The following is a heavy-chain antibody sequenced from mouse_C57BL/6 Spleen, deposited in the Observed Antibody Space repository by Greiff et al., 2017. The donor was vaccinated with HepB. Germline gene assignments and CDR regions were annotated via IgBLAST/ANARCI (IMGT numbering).Heavy chain of an antibody. CDR1: GFTFSSYG. CDR3: ARQATTVVAHYFDY. CDR2: ISSGGSYT. V-gene: IGHV5-6*01. D-gene: IGHD1-1*01. Sequence: EVMLVESGGDLVKPGGSLKLSCAASGFTFSSYGMSWVRQTPDKRLEWVATISSGGSYTYYPDSVKGRFTISRDNAKNTLYLQMSSLKSEDTAMYYCARQATTVVAHYFDYWGQGTTLTVSS. J-gene: IGHJ2*01.